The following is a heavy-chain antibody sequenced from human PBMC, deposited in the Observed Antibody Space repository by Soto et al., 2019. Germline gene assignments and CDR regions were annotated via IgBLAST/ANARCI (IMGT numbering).Heavy chain of an antibody. Sequence: GGSLRLSCVASGFTFSSYAMSWVRQAPGKGLEWVSAISGSGGSTYYADSVKGRFTISRDNSKNTLYLQMNSLRAEDTAVYYCAKDPEWELLAFDIWGQGTMVTVSS. D-gene: IGHD1-26*01. CDR1: GFTFSSYA. CDR3: AKDPEWELLAFDI. J-gene: IGHJ3*02. V-gene: IGHV3-23*01. CDR2: ISGSGGST.